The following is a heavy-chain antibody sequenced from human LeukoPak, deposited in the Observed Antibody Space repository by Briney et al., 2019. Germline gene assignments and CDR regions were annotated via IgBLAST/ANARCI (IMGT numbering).Heavy chain of an antibody. J-gene: IGHJ4*02. D-gene: IGHD6-13*01. CDR3: ARDHSSSIYFDY. CDR1: GYSISSGYY. V-gene: IGHV4-38-2*02. CDR2: IYHSGST. Sequence: SETLSLTCTVSGYSISSGYYWGWIRQPPGKGLEWIGSIYHSGSTYYNPSLKSRVTISVDTPKNQFSLKLSSVTAADTAVYYCARDHSSSIYFDYWGQGTLVTVSS.